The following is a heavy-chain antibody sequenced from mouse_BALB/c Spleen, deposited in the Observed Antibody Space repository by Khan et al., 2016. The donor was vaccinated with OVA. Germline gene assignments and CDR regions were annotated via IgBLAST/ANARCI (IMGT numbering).Heavy chain of an antibody. CDR1: GYTFTSYV. D-gene: IGHD1-1*01. V-gene: IGHV1S136*01. CDR2: ISPNSDGS. J-gene: IGHJ3*01. CDR3: LQSRYYYGSAYEGLAY. Sequence: VQLKESGPELVKPGASVKMSCKASGYTFTSYVMHWVKQTPGQGLEWIGYISPNSDGSKYNEKFRGKATLTSDTSSSTASMELSSLTSEDSAVYYCLQSRYYYGSAYEGLAYWGQGTLVTVSA.